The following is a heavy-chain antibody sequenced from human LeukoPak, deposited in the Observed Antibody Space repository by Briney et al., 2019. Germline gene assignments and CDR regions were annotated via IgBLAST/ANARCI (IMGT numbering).Heavy chain of an antibody. CDR1: GFTFSSYW. CDR3: ARQRPSGSYYD. J-gene: IGHJ4*02. Sequence: GGSLRLSCAASGFTFSSYWMSWVRQAPGKGLEGVANIKQDGSEKYYVDSVKGRFTISRDNAKNSLYLQMNSLRAEDTAVYYCARQRPSGSYYDWGQGTLVTVSS. V-gene: IGHV3-7*01. D-gene: IGHD1-26*01. CDR2: IKQDGSEK.